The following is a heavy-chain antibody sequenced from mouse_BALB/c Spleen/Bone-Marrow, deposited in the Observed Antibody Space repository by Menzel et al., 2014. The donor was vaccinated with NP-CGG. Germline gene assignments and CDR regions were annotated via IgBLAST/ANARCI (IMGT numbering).Heavy chain of an antibody. CDR1: GITFSSFG. Sequence: EVKVVESGGGLVQPGGSRKLSCAASGITFSSFGMHWVRRAPEKGLEWVAYISSGSSTIYYADTVKGRFTISRDNPKNTLFLQMTSLRSEDTAMYYCARDYGYAMDYWGQGTSVTVSS. CDR3: ARDYGYAMDY. D-gene: IGHD1-1*01. CDR2: ISSGSSTI. V-gene: IGHV5-17*02. J-gene: IGHJ4*01.